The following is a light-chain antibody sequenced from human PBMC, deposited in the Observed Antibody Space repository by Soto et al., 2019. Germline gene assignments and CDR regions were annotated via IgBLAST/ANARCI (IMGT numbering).Light chain of an antibody. CDR3: QQYNDWPRT. CDR1: QSVSSN. CDR2: GAS. V-gene: IGKV3-15*01. Sequence: EIVMTQSPATLSVSPGERATLSCRASQSVSSNLDWYQQKPGQAPRLLIYGASTRATGIPARFSGSGSGTEFTLTISSLQSEDFAFYYCQQYNDWPRTFGHGTKVEVK. J-gene: IGKJ1*01.